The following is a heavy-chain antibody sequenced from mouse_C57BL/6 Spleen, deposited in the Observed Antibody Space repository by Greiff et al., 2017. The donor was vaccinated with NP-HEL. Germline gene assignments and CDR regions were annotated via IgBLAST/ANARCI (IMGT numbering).Heavy chain of an antibody. D-gene: IGHD1-1*01. CDR3: ARRDYYGSRRAMDY. V-gene: IGHV1-80*01. CDR1: GYAFSSYW. CDR2: IYPGDGDT. Sequence: VQLQQSGAELVKPGASVKISCKASGYAFSSYWMNWVKQRPGKGLEWIGQIYPGDGDTNYNGKFKGKATLTADKSSSTAYMQLSSLTSEDSAVYFCARRDYYGSRRAMDYWGQGTSVTVSS. J-gene: IGHJ4*01.